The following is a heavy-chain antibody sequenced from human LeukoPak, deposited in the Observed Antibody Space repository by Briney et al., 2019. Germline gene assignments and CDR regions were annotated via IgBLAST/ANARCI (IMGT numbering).Heavy chain of an antibody. CDR2: IYYSGST. CDR3: ARGLEITIRCDAFDI. V-gene: IGHV4-30-4*01. J-gene: IGHJ3*02. Sequence: PSETLSLTCTVSGGSISSGDYYWSWIRQPPGKGLEWIGYIYYSGSTYYNPSLKSRVTISVDTSKNQFSLKLSSVTAADTAVYYCARGLEITIRCDAFDIWGQGTMVTVSS. D-gene: IGHD2-21*01. CDR1: GGSISSGDYY.